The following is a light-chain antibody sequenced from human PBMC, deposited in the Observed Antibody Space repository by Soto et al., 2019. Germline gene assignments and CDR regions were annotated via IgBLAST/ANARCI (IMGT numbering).Light chain of an antibody. CDR1: QGITNR. Sequence: IQKKQSPSSVSASVGARVTITCRASQGITNRLAWYQQKPGKAPKLLIYEASSLQSGVPSRISGSGSGTDFTLTISSLQAEDVASYYCQLANSLPITFCQGT. V-gene: IGKV1D-12*01. J-gene: IGKJ5*01. CDR2: EAS. CDR3: QLANSLPIT.